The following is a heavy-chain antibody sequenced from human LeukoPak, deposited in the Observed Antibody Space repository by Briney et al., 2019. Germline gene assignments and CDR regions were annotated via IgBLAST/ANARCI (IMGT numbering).Heavy chain of an antibody. CDR1: GFTFSTYE. J-gene: IGHJ4*02. V-gene: IGHV3-48*03. Sequence: PGGSLRLSCAASGFTFSTYEMNWVRQAPGKGPEWVSYISPSGTTIYYAESVKGRFTISRDNAKNSVYLQMNSLRVEDTAVYYCARKTFGTVYFDYWGQGILVTVSS. D-gene: IGHD1-1*01. CDR2: ISPSGTTI. CDR3: ARKTFGTVYFDY.